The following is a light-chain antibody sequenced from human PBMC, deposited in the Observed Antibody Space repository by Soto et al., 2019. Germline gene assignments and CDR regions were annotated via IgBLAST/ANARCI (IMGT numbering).Light chain of an antibody. Sequence: EIVLTQSPGTLSLSPGDRATLSCRASQTYAGRFLAWYQQKAGQAPRLLIYGASTRATGIPDRFSGSGSGTDFTLTISGLEPEDFAVYYCHQYGSSPWTFGQGTKVDIK. CDR2: GAS. CDR3: HQYGSSPWT. J-gene: IGKJ1*01. CDR1: QTYAGRF. V-gene: IGKV3-20*01.